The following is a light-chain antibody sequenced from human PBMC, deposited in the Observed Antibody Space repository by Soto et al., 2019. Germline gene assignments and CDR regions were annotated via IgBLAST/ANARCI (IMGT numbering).Light chain of an antibody. J-gene: IGKJ1*01. CDR1: QSIDIW. CDR2: KAS. CDR3: QQYKSYSWT. Sequence: DIQMTQSPSTLSASVGDRVTITCRASQSIDIWLAWYQQTPGKAPKLLIYKASNLQSGVPSRFSGGGSGTDFNFTISSLQPDDFATYYCQQYKSYSWTFGQGTKVEIK. V-gene: IGKV1-5*03.